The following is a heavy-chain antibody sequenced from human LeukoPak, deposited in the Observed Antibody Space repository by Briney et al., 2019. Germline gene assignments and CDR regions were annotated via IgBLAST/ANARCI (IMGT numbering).Heavy chain of an antibody. Sequence: ASVKVSCKASGYTFTSYGISRVRQAPGQGLEWMGWISAYNGNTNYAQKLQGRVTMTTDTSTSTAYMELRSLRSDDTAVYYCARDYSSSWQTRYYYYGMDVWGKGTTVTVSS. D-gene: IGHD6-13*01. J-gene: IGHJ6*04. CDR3: ARDYSSSWQTRYYYYGMDV. CDR1: GYTFTSYG. CDR2: ISAYNGNT. V-gene: IGHV1-18*04.